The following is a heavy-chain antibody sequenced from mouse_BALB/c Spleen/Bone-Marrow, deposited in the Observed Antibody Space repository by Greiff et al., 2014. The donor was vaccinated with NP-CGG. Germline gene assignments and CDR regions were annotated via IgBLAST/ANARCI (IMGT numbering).Heavy chain of an antibody. CDR2: ISDGGSYT. Sequence: EVQRVESGGGLVKPGGSLKLSCAASGFTFSDYYMYWVRQTPEKRLEWVATISDGGSYTYYPESVKGRFTISRDNAKNNLYLQMSSLKSEDTAMYYCARDRRITTATYAMDYWGQGTSVTVSS. CDR1: GFTFSDYY. CDR3: ARDRRITTATYAMDY. J-gene: IGHJ4*01. V-gene: IGHV5-4*02. D-gene: IGHD1-2*01.